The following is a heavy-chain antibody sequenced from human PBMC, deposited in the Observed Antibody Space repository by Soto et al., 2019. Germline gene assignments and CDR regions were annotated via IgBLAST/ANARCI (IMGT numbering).Heavy chain of an antibody. Sequence: QVQLQESGPGLVKPSQTLSLTCTVSGGSISSGGYYWSWIRQHPGKGLEWIGYIYYSGSTYYNPSLKSRVTISVDTSKNQFSLKLSSVTAANTAVYYCARDGGSTPQNVWFDPWGRGTLVTVSS. D-gene: IGHD6-13*01. CDR2: IYYSGST. CDR1: GGSISSGGYY. V-gene: IGHV4-31*03. CDR3: ARDGGSTPQNVWFDP. J-gene: IGHJ5*02.